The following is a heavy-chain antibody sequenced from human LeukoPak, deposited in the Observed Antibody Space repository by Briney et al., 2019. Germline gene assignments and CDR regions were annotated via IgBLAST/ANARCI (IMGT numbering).Heavy chain of an antibody. D-gene: IGHD1-26*01. V-gene: IGHV3-23*01. CDR2: VSTNGGTT. Sequence: GGSLRLSCAASGFTFSSYAMSWVRQAPGKGLEWVSTVSTNGGTTSYADSVKGRFTISRDNYKNTLYLQMNSLRAEDTALYYYAKGPGVGRAFDIWGQGTMVTVSS. J-gene: IGHJ3*02. CDR1: GFTFSSYA. CDR3: AKGPGVGRAFDI.